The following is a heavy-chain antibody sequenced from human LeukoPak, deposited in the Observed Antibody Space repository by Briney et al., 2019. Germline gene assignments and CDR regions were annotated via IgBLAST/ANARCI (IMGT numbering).Heavy chain of an antibody. CDR3: ASEPYCSSTSCYNYYYYGMDV. V-gene: IGHV4-34*01. J-gene: IGHJ6*02. D-gene: IGHD2-2*02. Sequence: PSETLSLTCAVYGGSFSGYYWSWIRQPPGKGLEWIGEINHNGSTNYNPSLKSRVTISVDTSKNQFSLKLSSVTAADTAVYYCASEPYCSSTSCYNYYYYGMDVWGQGTTVTVSS. CDR2: INHNGST. CDR1: GGSFSGYY.